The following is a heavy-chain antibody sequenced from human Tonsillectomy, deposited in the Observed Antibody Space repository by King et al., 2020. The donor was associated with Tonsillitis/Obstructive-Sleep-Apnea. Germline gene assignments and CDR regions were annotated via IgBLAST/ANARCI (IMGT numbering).Heavy chain of an antibody. CDR2: IVVDSGNT. Sequence: QLVESGPEVKMPGTSVKVSCTASRITFISSTMQWVRQARGQRLEWIGWIVVDSGNTNYAQKFQERVTITRDMSTSTSYMELSSLRSEDTAVYYCAAAPYGSGELTDWGQGTLVTVSS. CDR3: AAAPYGSGELTD. J-gene: IGHJ4*02. CDR1: RITFISST. D-gene: IGHD3-10*01. V-gene: IGHV1-58*02.